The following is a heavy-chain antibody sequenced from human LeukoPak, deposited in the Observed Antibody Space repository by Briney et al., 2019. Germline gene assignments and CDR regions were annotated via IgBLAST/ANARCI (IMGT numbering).Heavy chain of an antibody. CDR2: VYYSGRT. CDR3: ARTIHYYDSSGYYFSYYYYYMDV. CDR1: GGSISTYY. Sequence: SETLSLTCTVSGGSISTYYWNWIRQPPGKGLEWIGYVYYSGRTNYNPSLKSRVTISIDTSKSQFSLKLSSVTAADTAVYYCARTIHYYDSSGYYFSYYYYYMDVWGKGTTVTISS. J-gene: IGHJ6*03. D-gene: IGHD3-22*01. V-gene: IGHV4-59*08.